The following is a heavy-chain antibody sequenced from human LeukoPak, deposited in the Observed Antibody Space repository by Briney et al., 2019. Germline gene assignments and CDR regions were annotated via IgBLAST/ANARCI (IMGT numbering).Heavy chain of an antibody. V-gene: IGHV3-30*11. Sequence: GQSLRPSCPASALTFSTHFMHWDRQAPGKGPESMPNISSDGTHTFYVESVKGRFTISRDNSKNTLYLQMNSLRAEDTAVYFCARERQDTILHSGAFDIWGQGTMVTVSS. CDR1: ALTFSTHF. CDR2: ISSDGTHT. D-gene: IGHD2-21*01. CDR3: ARERQDTILHSGAFDI. J-gene: IGHJ3*02.